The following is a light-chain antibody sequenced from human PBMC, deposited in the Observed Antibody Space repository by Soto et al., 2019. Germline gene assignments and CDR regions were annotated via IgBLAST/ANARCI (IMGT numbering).Light chain of an antibody. V-gene: IGLV2-23*02. CDR3: CSYAGSSTFI. CDR1: SSDVGNYNI. Sequence: QSVLTQPASVSGSPGQSITISCTGTSSDVGNYNIVSWYQQHPGKAPKLTIYEVNKRPSGVSNRFSGSKSGNTASLAISGLQAEDEADYYCCSYAGSSTFIFGGGTQLTVL. CDR2: EVN. J-gene: IGLJ7*01.